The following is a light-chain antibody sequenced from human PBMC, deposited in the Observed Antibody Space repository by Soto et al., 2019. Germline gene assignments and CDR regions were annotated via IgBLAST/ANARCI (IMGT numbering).Light chain of an antibody. J-gene: IGKJ2*01. CDR2: DAS. V-gene: IGKV3-11*01. CDR3: QQRSNWPPYT. CDR1: QSVSSY. Sequence: EIVLTQSPATLSLSPGERATLSCRASQSVSSYLAWYQQKPGQAPRLLIYDASNRATGIPPRFSGSGSGTDFTPTISSLEPEDVAVYYCQQRSNWPPYTFGQGTKLEIK.